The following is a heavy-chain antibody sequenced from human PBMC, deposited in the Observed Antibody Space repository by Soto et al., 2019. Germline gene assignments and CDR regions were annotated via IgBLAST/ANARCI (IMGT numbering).Heavy chain of an antibody. V-gene: IGHV3-9*01. CDR3: AKDRSSSEYYYYGMDV. D-gene: IGHD6-6*01. Sequence: GGSLRLSCAASGFTFDDYAMHWVRQAPGKGLEWVSGISWNSGSIGYADSVKGRFTISRDNAKNSLYLQMNSLRAEDTALYYCAKDRSSSEYYYYGMDVWGQGTTVTVSS. J-gene: IGHJ6*02. CDR2: ISWNSGSI. CDR1: GFTFDDYA.